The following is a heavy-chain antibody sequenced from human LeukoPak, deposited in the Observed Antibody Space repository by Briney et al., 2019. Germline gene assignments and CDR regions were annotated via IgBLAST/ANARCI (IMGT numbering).Heavy chain of an antibody. Sequence: PSETLSLTCTVSGGSISSYYWSWIRQPPGKELEGFGYIYYSGSTNYNPSLKSRVTISVDTSKNQFSLKLSSVTAADTAVYYCARTELVGASTNWFDPWGQGTLVTVSS. J-gene: IGHJ5*02. D-gene: IGHD1-26*01. CDR2: IYYSGST. V-gene: IGHV4-59*08. CDR1: GGSISSYY. CDR3: ARTELVGASTNWFDP.